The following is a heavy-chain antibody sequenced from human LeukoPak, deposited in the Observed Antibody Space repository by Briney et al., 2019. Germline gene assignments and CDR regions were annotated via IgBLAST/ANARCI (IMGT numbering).Heavy chain of an antibody. CDR3: ARVFSVAGTFDY. J-gene: IGHJ4*02. D-gene: IGHD6-19*01. CDR1: GGSISSSSYY. Sequence: SETLSLTCTVSGGSISSSSYYWGWIRQPAGKGLEWIGRIYTSGNTYYNPSLKSRVTMSVDTSKNQFSLNLSSVTAADTAVCYCARVFSVAGTFDYWGQGTLVTVSS. V-gene: IGHV4-61*02. CDR2: IYTSGNT.